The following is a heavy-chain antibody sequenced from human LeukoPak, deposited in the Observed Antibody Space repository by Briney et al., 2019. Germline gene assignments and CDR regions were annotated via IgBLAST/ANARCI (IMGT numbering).Heavy chain of an antibody. D-gene: IGHD3-10*02. J-gene: IGHJ6*04. V-gene: IGHV3-48*03. CDR2: ISSSARTI. CDR1: GFTFSSYE. Sequence: GGSLRLSCAASGFTFSSYEMNWVRQPPGKGLEWVSYISSSARTIYYADSVKGRFTISRDNAKNSLYLQVNSLRAEDTAVYYCAELGITMIGGVWGKGTTVTISS. CDR3: AELGITMIGGV.